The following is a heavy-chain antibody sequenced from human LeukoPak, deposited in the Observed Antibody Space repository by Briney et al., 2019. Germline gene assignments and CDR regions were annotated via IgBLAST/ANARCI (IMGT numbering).Heavy chain of an antibody. CDR3: ARGLQENLAWLKAFSAFDI. J-gene: IGHJ3*02. Sequence: ASVKVSCKASGYTFTGYYMHWVRQAPGQGLEWKGWINPNSGGTNYAQKFQGRVTMTRDTSISTAYMELSRPRSDDTAVYYCARGLQENLAWLKAFSAFDIWGQGTMVTVSS. CDR1: GYTFTGYY. D-gene: IGHD5-24*01. V-gene: IGHV1-2*02. CDR2: INPNSGGT.